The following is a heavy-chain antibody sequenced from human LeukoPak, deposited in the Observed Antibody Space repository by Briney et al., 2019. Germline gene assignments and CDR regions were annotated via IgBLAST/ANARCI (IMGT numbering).Heavy chain of an antibody. D-gene: IGHD6-19*01. Sequence: ASVKVSFKASGYTFTSYDINWVRQATGQGLERMGWMNPNSGNTGYAQQFQGRVTMTRNTSISTAYMELSSLRSEDTAVYYCARGYSSGWYLFDPWGQGTLVTVSS. CDR3: ARGYSSGWYLFDP. J-gene: IGHJ5*02. CDR2: MNPNSGNT. CDR1: GYTFTSYD. V-gene: IGHV1-8*01.